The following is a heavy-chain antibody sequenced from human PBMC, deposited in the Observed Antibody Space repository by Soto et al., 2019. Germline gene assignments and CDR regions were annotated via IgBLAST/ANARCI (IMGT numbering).Heavy chain of an antibody. J-gene: IGHJ4*02. V-gene: IGHV3-9*01. Sequence: VQLVESGGGLVQPGRSLRLSCAASGFTFDDYAMHWVRQAPGKGLEWVSGISWNSGSIGYADSVKGRFTISRDNAKNSLYLQMNSLRSEYTALYYCAKDMGYDLSPLGYFDYWGQGTLVTVSS. D-gene: IGHD5-12*01. CDR1: GFTFDDYA. CDR2: ISWNSGSI. CDR3: AKDMGYDLSPLGYFDY.